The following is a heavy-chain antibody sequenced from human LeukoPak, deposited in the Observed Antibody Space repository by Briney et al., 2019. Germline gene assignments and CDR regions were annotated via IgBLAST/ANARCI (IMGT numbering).Heavy chain of an antibody. CDR1: GFTFSSYW. CDR2: IKQDGSEK. CDR3: ARDDFIGYCSSTSCLNWFDP. V-gene: IGHV3-7*03. J-gene: IGHJ5*02. D-gene: IGHD2-2*01. Sequence: GGSLRLSCAASGFTFSSYWMSWVRQAPGKGLEWVANIKQDGSEKYYVDSVRGRFTISRDNAKNSLYLQMNSLRAEDTAVYYCARDDFIGYCSSTSCLNWFDPWGQGTLVTVSS.